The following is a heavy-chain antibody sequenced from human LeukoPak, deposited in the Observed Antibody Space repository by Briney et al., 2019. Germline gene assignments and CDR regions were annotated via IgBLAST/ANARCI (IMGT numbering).Heavy chain of an antibody. CDR1: GFTFSNAW. V-gene: IGHV3-15*01. D-gene: IGHD4-17*01. CDR3: TTARVTILFDFDY. Sequence: GGSLRLSCAASGFTFSNAWMSWVRQAPGKGLEWVGRIKSKTDGGTTDYAAPVKGRFTISRDDSKNTLYLQMNSLKTEDTAVYYCTTARVTILFDFDYWGQGTLVTVSS. CDR2: IKSKTDGGTT. J-gene: IGHJ4*02.